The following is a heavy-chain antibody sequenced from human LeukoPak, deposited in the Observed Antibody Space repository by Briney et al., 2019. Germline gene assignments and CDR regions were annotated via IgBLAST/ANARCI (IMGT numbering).Heavy chain of an antibody. J-gene: IGHJ4*02. D-gene: IGHD2-15*01. CDR2: IYYSGST. CDR3: ARGFPSYCSGGSCYSGFVY. CDR1: GGSISSYY. Sequence: PSETLSLTCTVSGGSISSYYWSWIRQPPGKGLEWIGYIYYSGSTNYNPSLKSRVTISVDTSKNQFSLKLSSVTAADTAVYYCARGFPSYCSGGSCYSGFVYWGQGTLVTVSS. V-gene: IGHV4-59*08.